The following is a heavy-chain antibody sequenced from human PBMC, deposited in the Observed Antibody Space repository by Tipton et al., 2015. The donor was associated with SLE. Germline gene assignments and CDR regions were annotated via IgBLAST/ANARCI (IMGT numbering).Heavy chain of an antibody. CDR1: GFTFSNYG. D-gene: IGHD3-22*01. Sequence: LSLTCTASGFTFSNYGMHWVRQAPGKGLEWVAVISYDGSNKYYADSVKGRFTISRDNSKNTLYLQMNSLRAEDTAVYYCANSYYYDSSGYYGAVYWGQGTLVTVSS. V-gene: IGHV3-30*18. CDR3: ANSYYYDSSGYYGAVY. CDR2: ISYDGSNK. J-gene: IGHJ4*02.